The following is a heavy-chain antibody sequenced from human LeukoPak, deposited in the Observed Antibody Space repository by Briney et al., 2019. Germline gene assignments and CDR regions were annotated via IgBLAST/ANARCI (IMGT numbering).Heavy chain of an antibody. J-gene: IGHJ6*04. Sequence: GASVKVSCKASGGTFSSYGITWVRQAPGQGLEWMGRIIPIVGIVNYAQKFQGRVTFPADKSTSTAYMGRSSLRAEATAVYYCARETRLSPVYGSGIDYGNGMDVGGKRTTVTVSS. CDR2: IIPIVGIV. CDR3: ARETRLSPVYGSGIDYGNGMDV. V-gene: IGHV1-69*04. D-gene: IGHD3-10*01. CDR1: GGTFSSYG.